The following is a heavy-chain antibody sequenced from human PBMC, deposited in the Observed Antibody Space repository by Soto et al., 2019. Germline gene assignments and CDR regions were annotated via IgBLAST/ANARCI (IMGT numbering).Heavy chain of an antibody. CDR3: AREMGYCSGGSCFDAFDI. V-gene: IGHV1-69*01. D-gene: IGHD2-15*01. CDR2: IIPIFGTA. J-gene: IGHJ3*02. Sequence: QVQLVQSGAEVKKPGSSVKVSCKASGGTFSSYAISWVRQVPGQGLEWMGGIIPIFGTANYAQKFQGRVTITADESTSTAYMELSSLRSEDTAVYYCAREMGYCSGGSCFDAFDIWGQGTMVTVSS. CDR1: GGTFSSYA.